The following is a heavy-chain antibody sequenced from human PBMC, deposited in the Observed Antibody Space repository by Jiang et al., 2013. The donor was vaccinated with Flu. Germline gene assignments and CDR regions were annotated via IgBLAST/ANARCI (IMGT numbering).Heavy chain of an antibody. CDR1: GDSISSGNYY. CDR2: IYTSGNT. CDR3: ARDRSFDY. V-gene: IGHV4-61*02. J-gene: IGHJ4*02. Sequence: KPSQTLSLTCTVSGDSISSGNYYWNWIRQPAGKGLEWIGRIYTSGNTNYNPSLKSRVTISADTSKNQFSLRLSSVTAADTAVYYCARDRSFDYWGQGTLVTVSS.